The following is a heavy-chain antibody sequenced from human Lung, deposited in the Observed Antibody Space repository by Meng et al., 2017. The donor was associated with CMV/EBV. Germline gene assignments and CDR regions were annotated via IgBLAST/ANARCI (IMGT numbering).Heavy chain of an antibody. CDR1: GYTFTGYY. CDR2: INPNSGDT. J-gene: IGHJ6*02. D-gene: IGHD4-11*01. CDR3: ARLDDYSDTSKFDV. V-gene: IGHV1-2*02. Sequence: ASVXVSXKTFGYTFTGYYIHWVRQAPGPGLEWMGWINPNSGDTTYAQNFQGRVTMTRDTSITTAYMELSRLRSDDTAVYYCARLDDYSDTSKFDVWGQGTTVTVSS.